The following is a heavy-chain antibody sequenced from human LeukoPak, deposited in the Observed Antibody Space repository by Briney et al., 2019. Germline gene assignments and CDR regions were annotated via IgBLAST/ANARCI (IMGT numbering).Heavy chain of an antibody. Sequence: GASVKVSCKTSGYTFTNYGNSWVRQPPGQGREWRGRIIPILGIANYAQKFQGRVTITADKSTSTAYLELSSLRSEDTAVYYCARDRYCSGGSCYSFYYYYYGMDVWGQGTTVTVSS. J-gene: IGHJ6*02. CDR2: IIPILGIA. V-gene: IGHV1-69*04. CDR1: GYTFTNYG. CDR3: ARDRYCSGGSCYSFYYYYYGMDV. D-gene: IGHD2-15*01.